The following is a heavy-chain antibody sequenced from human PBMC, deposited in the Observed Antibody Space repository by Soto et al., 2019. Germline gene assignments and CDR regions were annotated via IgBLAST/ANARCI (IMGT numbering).Heavy chain of an antibody. D-gene: IGHD3-16*02. CDR2: ISYDGSNK. CDR1: GFTFSSYG. CDR3: ATPMVDIWGGYHTPFDY. Sequence: PGGSLRLSCAASGFTFSSYGMHWVRQAPGKGLEWVAVISYDGSNKYYADSVKGRFTISRDNSKNTLYLQMNSLRAEDTAVYYCATPMVDIWGGYHTPFDYWGQGTLVTVSS. J-gene: IGHJ4*02. V-gene: IGHV3-30*03.